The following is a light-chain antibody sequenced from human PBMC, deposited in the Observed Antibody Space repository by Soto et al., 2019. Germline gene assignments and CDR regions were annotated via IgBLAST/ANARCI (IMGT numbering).Light chain of an antibody. CDR1: QSVSSY. J-gene: IGKJ1*01. V-gene: IGKV3-15*01. CDR3: QQYNNWPRT. Sequence: EILMTQSPATLSVSPGERVTLSCRASQSVSSYLAWYQQKPGQPPRLLIYGASTRATGIPARFSGSGSGTEFTLTINSLQSEDFAVYYCQQYNNWPRTCGQGNKGDIK. CDR2: GAS.